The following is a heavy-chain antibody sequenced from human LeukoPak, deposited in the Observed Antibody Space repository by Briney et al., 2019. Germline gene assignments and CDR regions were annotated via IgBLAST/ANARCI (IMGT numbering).Heavy chain of an antibody. CDR1: GFTFNSYG. J-gene: IGHJ5*02. CDR3: ARDVDTAEINWFDP. V-gene: IGHV3-30*02. Sequence: PGGSLRLSCAASGFTFNSYGMHWVRQAPGKGLEWVAFIRFDGTNEYYADSVKGRFTISRDNAKNSLYLQMNSLRAEDTAVYYCARDVDTAEINWFDPWGQGTLVTVSS. CDR2: IRFDGTNE. D-gene: IGHD5-18*01.